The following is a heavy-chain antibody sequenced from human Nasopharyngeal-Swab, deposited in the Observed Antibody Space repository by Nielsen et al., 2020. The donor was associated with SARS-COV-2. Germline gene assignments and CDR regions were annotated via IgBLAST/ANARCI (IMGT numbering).Heavy chain of an antibody. CDR2: INAGNGNT. V-gene: IGHV1-3*01. J-gene: IGHJ4*02. CDR1: GYTFTSYA. CDR3: AREDSSSSPDY. Sequence: ASVKVSCKASGYTFTSYAMHWVRQAPGQRLEWLGWINAGNGNTKYSQKFQGRVTITADKSTSTAYMELSSLRSEDTAVYYCAREDSSSSPDYWGQGTLVTVSS. D-gene: IGHD6-6*01.